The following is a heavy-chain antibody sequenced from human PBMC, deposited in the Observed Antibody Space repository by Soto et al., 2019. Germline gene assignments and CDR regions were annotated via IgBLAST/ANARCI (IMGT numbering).Heavy chain of an antibody. CDR1: RGSISTYY. Sequence: SETLSLTCTVSRGSISTYYWSWIRQPPGKGLECIGYIYYNGNTNYNPSLKSRVTVSVDTSKNQFTLNLNSVTAADTAMYYCARHATRSYDYWGQGTLVTVSS. V-gene: IGHV4-59*08. CDR3: ARHATRSYDY. CDR2: IYYNGNT. J-gene: IGHJ4*02.